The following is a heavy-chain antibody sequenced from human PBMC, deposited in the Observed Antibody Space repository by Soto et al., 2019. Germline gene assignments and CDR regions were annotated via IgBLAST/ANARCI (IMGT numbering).Heavy chain of an antibody. J-gene: IGHJ4*02. Sequence: GGSLRLSCAASGLTFISYAMSRVRQPPGKGLEWVSTISGSGSNTYYADSVKGRFTISRDNSKNTLYLHMNSLSAEDTAMFYCAKQALRGSLDYWGQGALVTVSS. CDR2: ISGSGSNT. D-gene: IGHD6-6*01. CDR3: AKQALRGSLDY. V-gene: IGHV3-23*01. CDR1: GLTFISYA.